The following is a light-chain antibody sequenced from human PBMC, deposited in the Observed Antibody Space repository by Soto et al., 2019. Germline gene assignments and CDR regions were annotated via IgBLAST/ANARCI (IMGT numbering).Light chain of an antibody. J-gene: IGKJ1*01. CDR2: KVS. V-gene: IGKV1-5*03. CDR1: QSLNGW. Sequence: DIQMTQSPSTLSASVGDRVTITCRASQSLNGWLAWFQKKPGKAPKVLIYKVSILESGARLRFSGSGSETEFTLTISSLQPDDFATYYCQQYNSNWWTFGQGTKVEIK. CDR3: QQYNSNWWT.